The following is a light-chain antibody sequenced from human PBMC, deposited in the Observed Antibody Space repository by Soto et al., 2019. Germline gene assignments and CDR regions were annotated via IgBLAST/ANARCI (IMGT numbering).Light chain of an antibody. CDR3: GTLDSSLSAGV. V-gene: IGLV1-51*01. Sequence: QSVLTQPPSVSAAPGQKVTISCSGRSSNIGSNYVSWYQQLPGTAPKLLIYDDNKRPSGIPDRFSGSKSGTSATLGITGLQTGDEADYYCGTLDSSLSAGVFGGGTKLTVL. J-gene: IGLJ2*01. CDR2: DDN. CDR1: SSNIGSNY.